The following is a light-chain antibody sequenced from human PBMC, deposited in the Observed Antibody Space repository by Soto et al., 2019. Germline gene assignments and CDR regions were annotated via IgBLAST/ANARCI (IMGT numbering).Light chain of an antibody. CDR1: QSVSSN. J-gene: IGKJ5*01. CDR3: QQYNNWPIT. Sequence: TLMTQSPATLSVSPGERATLSCRASQSVSSNLAWYQQKPDQAPRLLIYRASTRATGIPDRFSGSGSGTEFTLTVSYLQSEDVAVYYCQQYNNWPITFGQGTRLEIK. V-gene: IGKV3-15*01. CDR2: RAS.